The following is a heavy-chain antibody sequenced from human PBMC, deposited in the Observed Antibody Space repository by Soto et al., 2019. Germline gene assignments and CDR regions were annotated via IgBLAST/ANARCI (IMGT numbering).Heavy chain of an antibody. CDR3: ARGRGTASFFDY. CDR1: GFTVTSNY. V-gene: IGHV3-53*01. CDR2: LYTGGDT. D-gene: IGHD2-21*02. J-gene: IGHJ4*02. Sequence: EVQLVESGGGLIQPGGSLRLSCAASGFTVTSNYMNWVRQAQGKGLEWVSILYTGGDTYYADSVKGRFTISRDISKNTLYLQMNSLRAEDTAVYYCARGRGTASFFDYWGQGTLVTVSS.